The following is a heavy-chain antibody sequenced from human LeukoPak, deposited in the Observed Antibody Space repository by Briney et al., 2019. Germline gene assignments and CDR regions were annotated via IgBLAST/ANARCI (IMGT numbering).Heavy chain of an antibody. Sequence: GGSLRLSCAASGFTFSSYGMHWVRQAPGKGLEWVAFIRYDGSNKYYADSVKGRFTISRDNSKNTLYLQMNSLRAEDTAVYYCAKGGGDWEAVDYYYMDVWGKGTTVTISS. CDR2: IRYDGSNK. D-gene: IGHD2-21*02. CDR3: AKGGGDWEAVDYYYMDV. J-gene: IGHJ6*03. V-gene: IGHV3-30*02. CDR1: GFTFSSYG.